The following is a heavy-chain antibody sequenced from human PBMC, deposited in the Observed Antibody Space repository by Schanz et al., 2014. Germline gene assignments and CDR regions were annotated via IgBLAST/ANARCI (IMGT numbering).Heavy chain of an antibody. Sequence: EVQLVESGGGLVQPGGSLRLSCAASGFTFSNYDMHWVRQAIGKGLEWVSGSGPASDPYYAGSVKGRFTIAREKGKNSVYLQMNSLRAADAAVYYCARGRRGDCRRTSCTYSLDYWGQGTLVTVSS. J-gene: IGHJ4*02. D-gene: IGHD2-2*01. V-gene: IGHV3-13*05. CDR2: SGPASDP. CDR3: ARGRRGDCRRTSCTYSLDY. CDR1: GFTFSNYD.